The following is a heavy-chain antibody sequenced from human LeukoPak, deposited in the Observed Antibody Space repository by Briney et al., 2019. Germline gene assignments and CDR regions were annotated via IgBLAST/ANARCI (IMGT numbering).Heavy chain of an antibody. CDR2: MDPKSGEA. V-gene: IGHV1-2*02. D-gene: IGHD3-10*01. Sequence: ASVKVSCKASGYTFTDYYMHWVRQAPGQGLEWMGWMDPKSGEANHAQKFQGRVIMTRDTSINTAYMELSSLRSEDTAVYYCARLYYYGSGSYRAYFDYWGQGTLVTVSS. CDR3: ARLYYYGSGSYRAYFDY. J-gene: IGHJ4*02. CDR1: GYTFTDYY.